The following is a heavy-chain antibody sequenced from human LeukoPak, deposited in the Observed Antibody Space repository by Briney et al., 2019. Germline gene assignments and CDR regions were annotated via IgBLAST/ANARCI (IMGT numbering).Heavy chain of an antibody. V-gene: IGHV1-2*04. Sequence: RASVKVSCKASGYTFTGYYMHWVRQAPGQGLEWMGWVDPNSGGTNYAQKFQGWVTMTRDTSISTAYMELSSLRSEDTAVYYCARELDDSSGYYPYYWGQGTLVTVSS. J-gene: IGHJ4*02. D-gene: IGHD3-22*01. CDR3: ARELDDSSGYYPYY. CDR1: GYTFTGYY. CDR2: VDPNSGGT.